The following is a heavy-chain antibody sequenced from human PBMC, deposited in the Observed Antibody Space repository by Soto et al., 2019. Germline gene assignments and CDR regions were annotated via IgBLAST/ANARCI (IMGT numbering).Heavy chain of an antibody. CDR1: GFTFSSYA. D-gene: IGHD6-19*01. J-gene: IGHJ4*02. V-gene: IGHV3-23*01. CDR3: AKYTSAWDFAY. Sequence: GGSLRLSCAASGFTFSSYAMSWVRQAPVKGLEWVSAISGSGGTTYYADSVRGRFTISRDNSKDTLYLQMNSLRAEDTALYYCAKYTSAWDFAYWGQGTLVGVSS. CDR2: ISGSGGTT.